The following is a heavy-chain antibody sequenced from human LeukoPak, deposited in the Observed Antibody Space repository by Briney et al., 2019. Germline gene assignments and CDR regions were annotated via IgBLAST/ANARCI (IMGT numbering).Heavy chain of an antibody. CDR3: ARREYYDSSGYLWAYYFDY. CDR2: IYPGDSDT. Sequence: GESLKISCKGSGYSFTSYWIGWVRQMPGKGLEWMGIIYPGDSDTRYSPSFQGQVTISADKSISTAYLQWSSLKASDTAMYYCARREYYDSSGYLWAYYFDYWGQGTLVTVSS. J-gene: IGHJ4*02. CDR1: GYSFTSYW. V-gene: IGHV5-51*01. D-gene: IGHD3-22*01.